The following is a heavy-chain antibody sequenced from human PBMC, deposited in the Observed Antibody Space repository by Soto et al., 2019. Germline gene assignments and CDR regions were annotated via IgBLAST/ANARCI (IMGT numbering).Heavy chain of an antibody. V-gene: IGHV4-34*01. CDR3: ARGFPRYCSSTSCYGRFGAFDI. CDR1: GGSFSCYY. CDR2: INHSGST. J-gene: IGHJ3*02. D-gene: IGHD2-2*01. Sequence: SETLSLTCAVYGGSFSCYYWSWIRQPPGKGLEWIGEINHSGSTNYNPSLKSRVTLSVDTSKNQFSLKLSSVTAADTAVYYCARGFPRYCSSTSCYGRFGAFDIWGQGTMVTVS.